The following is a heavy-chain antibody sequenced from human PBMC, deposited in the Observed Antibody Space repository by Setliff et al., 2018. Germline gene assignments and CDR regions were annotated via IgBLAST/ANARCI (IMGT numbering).Heavy chain of an antibody. CDR3: AGQGPIFGSGLIPGFDQ. V-gene: IGHV3-23*01. D-gene: IGHD3-3*01. Sequence: GSLRLSCAASGLTFNSYAMSWVRQAPGKGLEWVSTVSVSGDNTYYTDSVKGRFTTSRDNSKNTLSLQMSSLRTEDTATYFCAGQGPIFGSGLIPGFDQWGQGTMVTVSS. CDR2: VSVSGDNT. J-gene: IGHJ4*02. CDR1: GLTFNSYA.